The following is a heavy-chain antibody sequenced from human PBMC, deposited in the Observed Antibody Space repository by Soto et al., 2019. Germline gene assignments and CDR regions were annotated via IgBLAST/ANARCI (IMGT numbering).Heavy chain of an antibody. CDR1: GGSISSGNSYS. CDR2: ISHSGST. CDR3: ARAVAPYLGTWFDP. J-gene: IGHJ5*02. D-gene: IGHD3-16*01. Sequence: QLQLQESGSGLVKPSQTLSLTCAVSGGSISSGNSYSWSWIRQPPGKGLEWIGSISHSGSTSYNPSLKGRVTMSVDKSKNQFSLNLSSVTAADMAVYYCARAVAPYLGTWFDPWGQGTLVIFSS. V-gene: IGHV4-30-2*01.